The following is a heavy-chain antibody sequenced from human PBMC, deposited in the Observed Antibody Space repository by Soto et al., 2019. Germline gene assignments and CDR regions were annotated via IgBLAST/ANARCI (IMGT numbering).Heavy chain of an antibody. CDR2: ISGSGGST. V-gene: IGHV3-23*01. Sequence: PGGSLRLSCAASGFTFSSYAMSWVRQAPGKGLEWVSAISGSGGSTYYADSVKGRFTISRDNSKNTLYLQMNSLRAEDTAVYYCSGAPGYELPYSSGLTFDYWGQGTLVTVSS. CDR3: SGAPGYELPYSSGLTFDY. D-gene: IGHD6-19*01. CDR1: GFTFSSYA. J-gene: IGHJ4*02.